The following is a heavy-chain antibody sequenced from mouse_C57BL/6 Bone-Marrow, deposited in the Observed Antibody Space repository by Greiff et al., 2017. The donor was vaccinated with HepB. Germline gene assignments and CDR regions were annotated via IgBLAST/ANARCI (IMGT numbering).Heavy chain of an antibody. V-gene: IGHV5-6*02. CDR3: ARRIREYYYAMDY. J-gene: IGHJ4*01. CDR2: ISSGGSYT. CDR1: GFTFSSYG. Sequence: EVKLVESGGDLVKPGGSLKLSCAASGFTFSSYGMSWVRQTPDKRLEWVATISSGGSYTYYPDSVKGRFTISRDNAKNTLYLQMSSLKSEDTAMYYCARRIREYYYAMDYWGQGTSVTVSS.